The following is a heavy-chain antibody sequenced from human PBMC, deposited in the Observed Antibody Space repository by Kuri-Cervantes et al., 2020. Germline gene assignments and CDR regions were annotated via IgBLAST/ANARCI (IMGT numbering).Heavy chain of an antibody. J-gene: IGHJ4*02. CDR3: AHRRWYSGSHSPFDY. D-gene: IGHD1-26*01. V-gene: IGHV2-5*02. CDR2: IYWDDDK. Sequence: SGPTLVKPTQTLTLTCTFSGFSLSTSGVGVGWIRQPPGKALEWLALIYWDDDKRYSPSLKSRLTTTKDTSKTQVVLTMTNMDPVDTATYYCAHRRWYSGSHSPFDYWGQGTLVTVSS. CDR1: GFSLSTSGVG.